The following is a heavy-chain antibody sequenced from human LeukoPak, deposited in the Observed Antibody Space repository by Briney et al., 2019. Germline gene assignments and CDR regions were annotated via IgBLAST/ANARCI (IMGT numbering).Heavy chain of an antibody. Sequence: SQTLSLTCTVSGGSISSGSYYWSWIRQPAGKGLEWIGRIYTSGSTNYNPSLKSRVTISVDTSKNQFSLKLSSVTAADTAVYYCARAVAAAGSPYFDYWGQGTLVTVSS. CDR1: GGSISSGSYY. J-gene: IGHJ4*02. D-gene: IGHD6-13*01. V-gene: IGHV4-61*02. CDR2: IYTSGST. CDR3: ARAVAAAGSPYFDY.